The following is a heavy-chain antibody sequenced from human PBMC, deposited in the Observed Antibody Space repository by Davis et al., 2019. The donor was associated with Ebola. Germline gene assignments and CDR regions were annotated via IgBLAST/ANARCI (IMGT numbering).Heavy chain of an antibody. CDR1: GFTVSSNY. V-gene: IGHV3-53*01. CDR2: IYSGGST. J-gene: IGHJ4*02. D-gene: IGHD3-3*01. Sequence: GESLKISCAASGFTVSSNYMSWVRQAPGKGLEWVSVIYSGGSTYYADSVKGRFTISRDNSKNTLYLQMNSLRAEDTAVYYCARDGAIFGVVTYPAYYFDYWGQGTLVTVSS. CDR3: ARDGAIFGVVTYPAYYFDY.